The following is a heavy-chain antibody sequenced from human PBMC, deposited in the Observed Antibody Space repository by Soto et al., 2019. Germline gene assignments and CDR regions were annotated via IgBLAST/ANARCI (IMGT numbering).Heavy chain of an antibody. CDR3: ARDPTLGYCSSTSCWFDP. D-gene: IGHD2-2*01. V-gene: IGHV6-1*01. CDR2: TYYRSKWYN. CDR1: GDSVSSNSAA. J-gene: IGHJ5*02. Sequence: SQTLSLTCAISGDSVSSNSAAWNWIRQSPSRGLEWLGRTYYRSKWYNDYAVSVKSRITINPDTSKNQFSLQLNSVTPEDTAVYYCARDPTLGYCSSTSCWFDPWGQGTLVTVSS.